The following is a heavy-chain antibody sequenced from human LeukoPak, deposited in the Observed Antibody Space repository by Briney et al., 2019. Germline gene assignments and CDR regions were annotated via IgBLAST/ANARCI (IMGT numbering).Heavy chain of an antibody. CDR1: GYTFNELS. CDR3: ATLVYYYMDV. CDR2: FDPEKGKT. V-gene: IGHV1-24*01. Sequence: SVKVSCKVSGYTFNELSMHWVRQAPGKGLEWVGGFDPEKGKTIYAQKFQGRVTMTEDTSTDTAYMELSSLTSEDTAVYYCATLVYYYMDVWGKGTTVTVSS. J-gene: IGHJ6*03.